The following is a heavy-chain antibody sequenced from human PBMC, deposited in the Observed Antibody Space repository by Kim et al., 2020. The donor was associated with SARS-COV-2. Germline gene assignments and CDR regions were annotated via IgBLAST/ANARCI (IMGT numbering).Heavy chain of an antibody. J-gene: IGHJ4*02. D-gene: IGHD3-22*01. Sequence: ADSVKGRFPISRDNSKNTLYLQMNSLRAEDTAVYYCARERYDSSGYYFDYWGQGTLVTVSS. V-gene: IGHV3-33*01. CDR3: ARERYDSSGYYFDY.